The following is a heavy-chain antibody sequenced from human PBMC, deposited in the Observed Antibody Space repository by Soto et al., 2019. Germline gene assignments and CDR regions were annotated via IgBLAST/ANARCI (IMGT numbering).Heavy chain of an antibody. D-gene: IGHD2-2*01. Sequence: GSLRLSCAASGFTFSTYSMNWVRQAPGKGLEWVSSISSSGTYIHYADSLKGRFTISRDNAKNSLYLQMIGLRAEDTAVYYCAGDPSDCSSTSCWGYYALDVWGQGTTVTVSS. CDR3: AGDPSDCSSTSCWGYYALDV. V-gene: IGHV3-21*01. J-gene: IGHJ6*02. CDR2: ISSSGTYI. CDR1: GFTFSTYS.